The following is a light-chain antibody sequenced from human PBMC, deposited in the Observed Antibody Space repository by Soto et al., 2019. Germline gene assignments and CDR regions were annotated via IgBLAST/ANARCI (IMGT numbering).Light chain of an antibody. V-gene: IGKV3-20*01. CDR2: GAS. CDR1: QSVSSDH. CDR3: QQYGRSWWT. Sequence: EIALTQSPATLSLSPGERATLSCRTSQSVSSDHLAWYQQKGGQAPRLLIYGASNRATGIPDRFSGSGSGTDFTLTISRLEPEDFAVYHCQQYGRSWWTFGQGTKVDIK. J-gene: IGKJ1*01.